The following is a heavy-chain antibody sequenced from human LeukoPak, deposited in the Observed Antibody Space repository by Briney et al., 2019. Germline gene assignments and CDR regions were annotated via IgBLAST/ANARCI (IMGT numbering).Heavy chain of an antibody. V-gene: IGHV4-39*01. Sequence: PSETLSLTCTVSGGSISSSNYLWGWIRQPPGKGLEWIGSIYYSGSTYHNPSFKSRLTISVDTSKNQFSLRLSSVTAANTAMYYCARQGGSCSGGSCYARTIDYWGQGTLVTVSS. J-gene: IGHJ4*02. CDR2: IYYSGST. CDR3: ARQGGSCSGGSCYARTIDY. CDR1: GGSISSSNYL. D-gene: IGHD2-15*01.